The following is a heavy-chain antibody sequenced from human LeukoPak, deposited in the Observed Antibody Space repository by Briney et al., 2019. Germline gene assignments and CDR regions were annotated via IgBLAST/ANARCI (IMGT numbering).Heavy chain of an antibody. V-gene: IGHV1-18*01. J-gene: IGHJ4*02. CDR2: ISAYNGNT. CDR1: GGTFSSYG. D-gene: IGHD3-22*01. CDR3: ARDQGYTYYYDSSGYYVDY. Sequence: ASVKVSCKASGGTFSSYGISWVRPAPGQGLEWMGWISAYNGNTNYAQKLQGRVTMTTDTSTSTAYMELRSLRSDDTAVYYCARDQGYTYYYDSSGYYVDYWGQGTLVTVSS.